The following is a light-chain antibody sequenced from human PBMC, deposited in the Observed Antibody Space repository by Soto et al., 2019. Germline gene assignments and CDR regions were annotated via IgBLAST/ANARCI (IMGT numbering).Light chain of an antibody. V-gene: IGKV3-20*01. Sequence: EIVLTHSPGTLSLSPGERATLSCMPSQSVKDNYLAWYQQKPGQAPRLLIYGASSRATGIPDRFSGSGSGTDFTLTISRLEPEDFAVYYCQQYGSFPLTFGGGTKVDIK. CDR1: QSVKDNY. J-gene: IGKJ4*02. CDR3: QQYGSFPLT. CDR2: GAS.